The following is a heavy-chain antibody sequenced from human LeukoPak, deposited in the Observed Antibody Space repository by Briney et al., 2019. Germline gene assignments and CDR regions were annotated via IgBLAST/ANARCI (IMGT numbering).Heavy chain of an antibody. CDR2: IYYSGST. D-gene: IGHD4-17*01. CDR1: GDFLSSGDYY. Sequence: PSETLSLTCTVSGDFLSSGDYYWGWIRQSPGKGLTWIGSIYYSGSTLYNASFESRVTMSVDTSKNQFSLKLTSVTAADTAVYYCERLCQVTTCDKFEFWGQGILVTVSS. CDR3: ERLCQVTTCDKFEF. V-gene: IGHV4-39*01. J-gene: IGHJ4*02.